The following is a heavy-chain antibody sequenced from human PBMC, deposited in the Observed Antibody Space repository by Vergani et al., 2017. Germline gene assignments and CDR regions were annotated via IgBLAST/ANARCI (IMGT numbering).Heavy chain of an antibody. J-gene: IGHJ6*03. CDR2: IWYDGSNK. CDR3: ARRYCSTTTCYYYMVV. Sequence: QVQLVESGGGVVQPGRSLRLSCAASGFTFSSYSMHWVRQAPGKGLEWVAVIWYDGSNKYYADSVKGRFTLSRDNSKNTLYLQMNSLRAEDTAVYYCARRYCSTTTCYYYMVVWGKGTAVTVS. CDR1: GFTFSSYS. V-gene: IGHV3-33*01. D-gene: IGHD2-2*01.